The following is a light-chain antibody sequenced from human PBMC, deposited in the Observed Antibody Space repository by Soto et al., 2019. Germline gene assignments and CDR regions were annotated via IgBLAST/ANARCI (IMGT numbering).Light chain of an antibody. Sequence: EIVLTQSPGTLSLSSGERATLSCRASQGVDNYLAWYQQKPVQAPRLLIYGASSRATGIPDRFSGSGYGTDFTLTISRLEPEDFAVYYCHQYGVSPVTFGQGTTVEIK. V-gene: IGKV3-20*01. CDR2: GAS. CDR1: QGVDNY. CDR3: HQYGVSPVT. J-gene: IGKJ1*01.